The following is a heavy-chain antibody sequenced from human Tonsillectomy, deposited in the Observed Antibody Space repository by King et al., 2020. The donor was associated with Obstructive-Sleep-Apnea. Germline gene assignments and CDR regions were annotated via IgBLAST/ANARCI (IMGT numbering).Heavy chain of an antibody. CDR3: ARRYCSRTSCYEGFDY. D-gene: IGHD2-2*01. J-gene: IGHJ4*02. V-gene: IGHV3-21*01. Sequence: VQLVESGGGLVKPGGSLRLSCAASGFTFSSYSMNWVRQAPGKGLEWVSSISSTGSDIYYADSVKGRFTISRDNAKNSLHLQMNSLRAGETAVYYCARRYCSRTSCYEGFDYWGQGTLVTVSS. CDR2: ISSTGSDI. CDR1: GFTFSSYS.